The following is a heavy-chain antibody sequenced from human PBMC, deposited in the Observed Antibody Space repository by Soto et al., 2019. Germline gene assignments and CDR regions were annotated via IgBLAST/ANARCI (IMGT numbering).Heavy chain of an antibody. CDR2: IYYSGTT. D-gene: IGHD4-17*01. Sequence: QVQLQESGPGLVKPSQTLSLTCTVSGGSISGGSYYWSWIRQHPGKGLEWIGYIYYSGTTYYNPSLKSRVTISVDPSKNQFSLKLSSVTAADTAVYTCERSSEATVTALDYWGQGPLVTVS. CDR3: ERSSEATVTALDY. CDR1: GGSISGGSYY. V-gene: IGHV4-31*03. J-gene: IGHJ4*02.